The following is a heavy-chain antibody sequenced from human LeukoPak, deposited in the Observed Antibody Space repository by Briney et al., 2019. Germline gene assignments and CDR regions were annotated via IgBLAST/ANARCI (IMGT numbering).Heavy chain of an antibody. V-gene: IGHV4-4*07. J-gene: IGHJ3*02. CDR3: ARDLEYSNLWSSYYTGAFDI. CDR1: GGSISSYY. Sequence: SESLSLTCTVSGGSISSYYWSWIRQPAGKGLEWIGRIYTSGSTNYNPSLKSRVTMSVDTSKNQFSLKLSSVTAADTAVYYCARDLEYSNLWSSYYTGAFDIWGQGTMVTVSS. CDR2: IYTSGST. D-gene: IGHD3-3*01.